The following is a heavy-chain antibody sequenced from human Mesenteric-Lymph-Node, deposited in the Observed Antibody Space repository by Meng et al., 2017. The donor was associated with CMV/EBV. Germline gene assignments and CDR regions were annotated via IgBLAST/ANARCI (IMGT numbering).Heavy chain of an antibody. Sequence: QLQRVQSKAEVGKPGASVMVSCKASGYTFTDFYIHWVRQAPGQGLEWIGRINPNSGVSNSAQNFQGRVTMTRDTSISTAYMELGRLTSDDTAVYYCARDNVNPEGFDPWGQGTLVTVSS. CDR3: ARDNVNPEGFDP. CDR1: GYTFTDFY. CDR2: INPNSGVS. J-gene: IGHJ5*02. V-gene: IGHV1-2*06. D-gene: IGHD2/OR15-2a*01.